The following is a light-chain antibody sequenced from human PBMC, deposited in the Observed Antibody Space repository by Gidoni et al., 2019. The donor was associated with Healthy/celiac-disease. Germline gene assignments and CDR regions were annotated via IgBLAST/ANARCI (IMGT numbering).Light chain of an antibody. CDR1: QSLLHSNGYNY. V-gene: IGKV2-28*01. J-gene: IGKJ2*01. CDR2: LGS. CDR3: MQALRTPST. Sequence: DTVMTQSPLSPPVTPGEPASISCRSSQSLLHSNGYNYLDWYLQKPGQSPQLLIYLGSSRASGVPDRFSGSGSGTDFTLKISRVEAEDVGVYYCMQALRTPSTFGQXTKLEIK.